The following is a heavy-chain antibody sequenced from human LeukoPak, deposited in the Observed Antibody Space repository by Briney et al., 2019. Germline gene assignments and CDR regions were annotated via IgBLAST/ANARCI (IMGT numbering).Heavy chain of an antibody. Sequence: SETLSLTCAVYGGSFSGHYWTWIRQSPGKGLEWIGEINPSGSTYYNPSLKLRLPISRDISTNQFSLRLNPVTAAATAVYFCARGRQEISMRVVVMTVVSYSLDVWGKGTRVTVSP. V-gene: IGHV4-34*01. J-gene: IGHJ6*04. CDR3: ARGRQEISMRVVVMTVVSYSLDV. CDR2: INPSGST. D-gene: IGHD3-22*01. CDR1: GGSFSGHY.